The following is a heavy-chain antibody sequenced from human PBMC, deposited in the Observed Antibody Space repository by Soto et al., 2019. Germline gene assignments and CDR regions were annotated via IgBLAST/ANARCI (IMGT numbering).Heavy chain of an antibody. Sequence: QLQLQESGPGLVTPSETLSLTCTVSGGSISSRSFYWGWIRQPQGMGLEGIGSISYSGSTDYDTALKIRLRISVDRSKNQFPLRLSSVTAADTAVYYCASRSSYSLHTTRYEDSFDYWGQGILVSVSS. J-gene: IGHJ4*02. D-gene: IGHD2-2*01. V-gene: IGHV4-39*01. CDR2: ISYSGST. CDR1: GGSISSRSFY. CDR3: ASRSSYSLHTTRYEDSFDY.